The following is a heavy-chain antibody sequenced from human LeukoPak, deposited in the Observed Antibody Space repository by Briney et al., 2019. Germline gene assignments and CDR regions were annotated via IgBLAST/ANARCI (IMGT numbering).Heavy chain of an antibody. V-gene: IGHV3-30*18. CDR2: ISYDGSNK. D-gene: IGHD5-24*01. CDR1: GFTFSSYG. CDR3: AKDLSEMATINYYYYGMDV. J-gene: IGHJ6*02. Sequence: GRSLRLSCAASGFTFSSYGMHWVRQAPGKGLEWVAVISYDGSNKYYADSVKGRFTISRDNSKNTLYLQMNSLRAEDTAVYYCAKDLSEMATINYYYYGMDVWGQGTTVTVSS.